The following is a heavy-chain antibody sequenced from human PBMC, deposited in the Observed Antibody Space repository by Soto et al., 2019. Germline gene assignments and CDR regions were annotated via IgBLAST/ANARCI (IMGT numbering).Heavy chain of an antibody. J-gene: IGHJ4*02. Sequence: GGSLRLSCAASGFTVSNNYLSWVRQAPWRGLEWVSVIYSDGRTFYADSVKGRFTISRDNSKNTLYLQMISLRAEDTAVYYCARDPTDSRTSDYWGQGTLVTVSS. CDR1: GFTVSNNY. CDR2: IYSDGRT. D-gene: IGHD3-22*01. V-gene: IGHV3-66*01. CDR3: ARDPTDSRTSDY.